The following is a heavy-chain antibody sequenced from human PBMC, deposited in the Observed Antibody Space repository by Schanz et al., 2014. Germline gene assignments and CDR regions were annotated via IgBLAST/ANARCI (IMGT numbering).Heavy chain of an antibody. Sequence: EVQLVESGGVVAQPGGSLRLSCAASGFTFSNYAMHWVRQAPGKGLVWVSRINSDGSSTSYADSVKGRFTISRDNSKNTLYLQMNSLRVEDTAVYYCARSMIIVDKAFDYWGQGALVTVSS. J-gene: IGHJ4*02. CDR1: GFTFSNYA. V-gene: IGHV3-74*02. CDR2: INSDGSST. D-gene: IGHD3-22*01. CDR3: ARSMIIVDKAFDY.